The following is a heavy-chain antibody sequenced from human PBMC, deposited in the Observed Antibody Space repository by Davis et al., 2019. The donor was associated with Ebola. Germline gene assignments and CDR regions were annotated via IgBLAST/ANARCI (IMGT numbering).Heavy chain of an antibody. V-gene: IGHV1-18*01. D-gene: IGHD6-13*01. CDR3: AREAAAGTVGMDV. CDR2: ISAYNGNT. CDR1: GYTFTSYD. Sequence: AASVKVSCKASGYTFTSYDISWVRQAPGQGLEWTGWISAYNGNTNYAQKLQGRVTMTTDTSTSTAYMELRSLRSDDTAVYYCAREAAAGTVGMDVWGKGTTVTVSS. J-gene: IGHJ6*04.